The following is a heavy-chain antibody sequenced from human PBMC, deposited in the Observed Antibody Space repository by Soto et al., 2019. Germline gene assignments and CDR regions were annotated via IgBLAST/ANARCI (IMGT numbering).Heavy chain of an antibody. CDR2: INLSGGST. CDR1: GYTFSSYY. Sequence: QVQLVQSGAEVKKPGASVKVSCKASGYTFSSYYMHWVRQAPGQGLEWMGIINLSGGSTSYAQKFQGRVTMTRDTSTSTVYMELSSLRSEDTAVHYCARGYDFWSGSYYMDVWGKGTTVTVS. D-gene: IGHD3-3*01. J-gene: IGHJ6*03. V-gene: IGHV1-46*03. CDR3: ARGYDFWSGSYYMDV.